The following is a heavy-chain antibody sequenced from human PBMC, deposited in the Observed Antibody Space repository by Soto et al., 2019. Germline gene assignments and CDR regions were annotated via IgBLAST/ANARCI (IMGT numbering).Heavy chain of an antibody. Sequence: PSETQSLTCTVSDGAISSSSYYWGWIRQPPGKGLEWIGSIYYSGSTYYNPSLKSRVTISVDTSKNQFSLKLSSVTAADTAVYYCARQVGYYDSSGIWFDPWGQGTLVTVSS. CDR2: IYYSGST. J-gene: IGHJ5*02. CDR1: DGAISSSSYY. CDR3: ARQVGYYDSSGIWFDP. D-gene: IGHD3-22*01. V-gene: IGHV4-39*01.